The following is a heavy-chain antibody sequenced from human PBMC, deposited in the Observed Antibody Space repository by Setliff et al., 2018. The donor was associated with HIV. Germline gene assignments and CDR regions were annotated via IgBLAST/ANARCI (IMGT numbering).Heavy chain of an antibody. CDR2: IYTSGST. J-gene: IGHJ4*02. CDR1: GGSISSGSYY. CDR3: ARFAYYSDSGGYYHH. Sequence: SETLSLTCSVSGGSISSGSYYWSWIRQPAGKGLEWIGHIYTSGSTNYNPSLKSRVTMSVDTSKNQFSLKLSSVTAADTAVYYCARFAYYSDSGGYYHHWGQGALGTVSS. D-gene: IGHD3-22*01. V-gene: IGHV4-61*09.